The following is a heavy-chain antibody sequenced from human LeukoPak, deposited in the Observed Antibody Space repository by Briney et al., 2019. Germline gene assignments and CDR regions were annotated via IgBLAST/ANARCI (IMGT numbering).Heavy chain of an antibody. Sequence: GGSLRLSCAASGFTFSSYAMNWVRQAPGKGLEWVSTLSGDGSTPYYADSVKGRFTISRDNSKNTLFLQMNSLRAEDTAVYYCARQRGSGCLDYWGQGTLVTVSS. V-gene: IGHV3-23*01. CDR2: LSGDGSTP. J-gene: IGHJ4*02. CDR3: ARQRGSGCLDY. CDR1: GFTFSSYA. D-gene: IGHD6-19*01.